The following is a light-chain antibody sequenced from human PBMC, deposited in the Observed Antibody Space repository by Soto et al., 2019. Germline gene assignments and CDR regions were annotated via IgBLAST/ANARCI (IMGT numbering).Light chain of an antibody. Sequence: QSALTQPPSASGSPGQSVTISCTGTSSDVGGYNYVSWYQQHPGKAPKRMIYEVFKRPSGVPDRFSGSKSGNTASLTVSGLQAEDEADYYCSSYAGSNNFDVFGTGTKVTVL. CDR2: EVF. CDR1: SSDVGGYNY. V-gene: IGLV2-8*01. J-gene: IGLJ1*01. CDR3: SSYAGSNNFDV.